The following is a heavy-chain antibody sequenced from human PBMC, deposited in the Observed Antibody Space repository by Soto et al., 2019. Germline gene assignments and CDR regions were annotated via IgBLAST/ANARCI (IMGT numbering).Heavy chain of an antibody. D-gene: IGHD5-18*01. CDR1: GFTFSSYG. V-gene: IGHV3-30*18. Sequence: QVQLVESGGGVVQPGRSLRLSCAASGFTFSSYGMHWVRQAPGKGLEWVALISYDGSNKYYADSVKGRFTISRDNSKNALYLHMKRLRYEDTGVYYGANNSGYSYGFPCVYRGQGTLVTVSS. CDR3: ANNSGYSYGFPCVY. CDR2: ISYDGSNK. J-gene: IGHJ4*02.